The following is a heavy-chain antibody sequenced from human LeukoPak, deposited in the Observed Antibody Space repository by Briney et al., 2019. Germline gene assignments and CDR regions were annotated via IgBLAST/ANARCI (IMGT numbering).Heavy chain of an antibody. CDR3: ARGGIVWGDRYFDL. Sequence: SETLSLTCTVSGGSISSGSYYWSWIRQPAGKGLEWIGRIYTSGSTNYNPSLKSRVTISVDTSKNQFSLKLSSVTAADTAVYYCARGGIVWGDRYFDLWGRGTLVTVSS. CDR1: GGSISSGSYY. CDR2: IYTSGST. J-gene: IGHJ2*01. V-gene: IGHV4-61*02. D-gene: IGHD2-21*01.